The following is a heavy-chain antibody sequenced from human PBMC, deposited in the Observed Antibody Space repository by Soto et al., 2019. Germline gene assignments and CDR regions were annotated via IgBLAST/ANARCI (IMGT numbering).Heavy chain of an antibody. Sequence: QVQLVQSGGEVKKPGASVKVSCKASGYAFNSRYINGVRQAPGQGLEWMGWISGYSAKTNYAQNLQGRVTMTIDTSTSTAYMELRSLTSDDTAVYYCARGGQWDFLSDYWGQGTLVTVSS. V-gene: IGHV1-18*01. CDR2: ISGYSAKT. J-gene: IGHJ4*02. CDR3: ARGGQWDFLSDY. D-gene: IGHD1-26*01. CDR1: GYAFNSRY.